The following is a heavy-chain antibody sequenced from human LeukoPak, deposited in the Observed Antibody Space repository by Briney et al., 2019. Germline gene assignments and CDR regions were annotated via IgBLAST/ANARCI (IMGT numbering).Heavy chain of an antibody. CDR3: ARDRSSSLDY. Sequence: GRSLRLSCAASGFTSSSYAMHWVRQAPGKGLEWVAVISYDGSNKYYADSVKGRFTISRDNSKNTLYLQMNSLRAEDTAVYYCARDRSSSLDYWGQGTLVTVSS. V-gene: IGHV3-30*04. D-gene: IGHD6-13*01. CDR1: GFTSSSYA. CDR2: ISYDGSNK. J-gene: IGHJ4*02.